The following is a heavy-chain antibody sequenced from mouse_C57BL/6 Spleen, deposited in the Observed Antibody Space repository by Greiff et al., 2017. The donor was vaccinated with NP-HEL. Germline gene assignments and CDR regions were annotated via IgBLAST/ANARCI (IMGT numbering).Heavy chain of an antibody. CDR3: ARMTTVVGDWYFDV. V-gene: IGHV1-53*01. CDR2: INPSNGGT. Sequence: QVQLQQPGTELVKPGASVKLSCKASGYTFTSYWLHWVKQRPGQGLEWIGNINPSNGGTNYNEKFKSKATLTVDKSSSTAYMQLSSLTSEDSAVYYCARMTTVVGDWYFDVWGTGTTVTVSS. CDR1: GYTFTSYW. D-gene: IGHD1-1*01. J-gene: IGHJ1*03.